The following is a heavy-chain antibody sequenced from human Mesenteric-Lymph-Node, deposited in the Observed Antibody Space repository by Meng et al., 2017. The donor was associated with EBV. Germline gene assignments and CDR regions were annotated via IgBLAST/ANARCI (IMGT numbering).Heavy chain of an antibody. V-gene: IGHV4-34*02. D-gene: IGHD2-15*01. CDR3: ARGVQVAWRFDP. J-gene: IGHJ5*02. Sequence: QVQLQQWGAVLLQPSETLSLTCAVSGGSFSNYYWSWIRQTPGKGLEWIGEINNSGSANYNPSLKSRVTISIDTSKNQFSLRLNSVTAADTAVYYCARGVQVAWRFDPWGQGTLVTVSS. CDR1: GGSFSNYY. CDR2: INNSGSA.